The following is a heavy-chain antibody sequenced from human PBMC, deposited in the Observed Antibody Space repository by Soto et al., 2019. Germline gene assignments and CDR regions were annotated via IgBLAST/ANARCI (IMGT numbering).Heavy chain of an antibody. J-gene: IGHJ6*02. D-gene: IGHD3-22*01. V-gene: IGHV4-34*01. CDR3: ARCWRDSSNYFRPHFYYGMDV. Sequence: GSLRLSCTASGFTFSGYAFHWDRQAPGKGLEWIGAINHSGSNNYNPSLKTRVTIPADTSKTQFSLSLSSVTAADTAVYYCARCWRDSSNYFRPHFYYGMDVWGQGTTVTVSS. CDR2: INHSGSN. CDR1: GFTFSGYA.